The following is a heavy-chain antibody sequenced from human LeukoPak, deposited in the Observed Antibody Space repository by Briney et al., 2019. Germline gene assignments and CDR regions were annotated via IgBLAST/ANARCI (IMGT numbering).Heavy chain of an antibody. V-gene: IGHV1-2*02. CDR1: GYTFTGYY. CDR3: ARGVVAATFYYYMDV. CDR2: INPSSGGT. Sequence: ASVKVSCKLSGYTFTGYYIQWVRQAPRQGLEWVGWINPSSGGTNYAPKFQGRVTMTRDTSISTAYMELSRLRSDDTAVYYCARGVVAATFYYYMDVWGKGTTVTVSS. D-gene: IGHD2-15*01. J-gene: IGHJ6*03.